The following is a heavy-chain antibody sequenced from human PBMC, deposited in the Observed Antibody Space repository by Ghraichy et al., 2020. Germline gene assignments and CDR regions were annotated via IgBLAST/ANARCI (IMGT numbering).Heavy chain of an antibody. J-gene: IGHJ3*02. CDR1: GYSFTGFY. D-gene: IGHD3-10*01. V-gene: IGHV1-2*02. Sequence: ASVKVSCKASGYSFTGFYIHWVRQAPGQGLEYMGWINPNSGGAKYAQKFQGRLTMTRDTSIRTAYMELTSLRFDDTAVYYCVITYFYGSGSAKTDVFDIWGQGTNVTVSS. CDR3: VITYFYGSGSAKTDVFDI. CDR2: INPNSGGA.